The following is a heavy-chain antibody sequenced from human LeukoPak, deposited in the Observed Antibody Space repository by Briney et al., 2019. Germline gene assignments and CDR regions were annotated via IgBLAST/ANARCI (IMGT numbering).Heavy chain of an antibody. D-gene: IGHD3-22*01. CDR2: IYHSGST. CDR3: ARGKGRTYYYDSSGYSYFDY. V-gene: IGHV4-4*02. Sequence: SETLSLTCAVSGGSLTNDDWWNWVRQPPGKGLEWIGEIYHSGSTNYNPSLKSRVTISVDTSKNQFSLKLSSVTAADTAVYYCARGKGRTYYYDSSGYSYFDYWGQGTLVTVSS. J-gene: IGHJ4*02. CDR1: GGSLTNDDW.